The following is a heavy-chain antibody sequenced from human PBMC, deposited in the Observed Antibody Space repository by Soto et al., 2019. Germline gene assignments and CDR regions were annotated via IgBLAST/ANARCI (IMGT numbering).Heavy chain of an antibody. CDR1: GYTFTSYG. CDR3: ARDSSSWSYSYYYGMDV. Sequence: QVQLVQSGAEVKKPGASVKVSCKASGYTFTSYGISWVRQAPGQGLEWMGWISAYNGNTNYAQKLQGRVTMTTDTSTSTAYMELRSLRSDDTAVYYCARDSSSWSYSYYYGMDVWGQGTTVTVSS. D-gene: IGHD6-13*01. J-gene: IGHJ6*02. V-gene: IGHV1-18*01. CDR2: ISAYNGNT.